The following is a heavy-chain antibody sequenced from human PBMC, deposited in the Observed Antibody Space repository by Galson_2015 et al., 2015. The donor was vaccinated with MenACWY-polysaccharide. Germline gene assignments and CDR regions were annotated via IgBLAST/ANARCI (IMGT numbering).Heavy chain of an antibody. J-gene: IGHJ4*02. CDR2: SLDSGRGT. V-gene: IGHV3-23*01. Sequence: SLRLSCAGSGFTFGNHPMNWVRQAPGKGLEWVSVSLDSGRGTYYADSVKGRFSISRDISKNTLYLQMNSLRVDDTAIYYCVKGVGYCPRASCYEDYWGQGTLVTVSS. D-gene: IGHD2-2*01. CDR3: VKGVGYCPRASCYEDY. CDR1: GFTFGNHP.